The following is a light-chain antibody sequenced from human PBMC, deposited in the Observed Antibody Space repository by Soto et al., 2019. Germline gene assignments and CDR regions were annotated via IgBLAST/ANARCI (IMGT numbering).Light chain of an antibody. CDR3: QQRSTWPPFS. Sequence: DIQMTQSPSSLSASVGDRVTITCRASQPIYQDLNWYHQKPGKAPRLLISSATALQRGVPSRFSGSGSGTDFTLTISSLEPEDFAVYYCQQRSTWPPFSFGPGTKVDIK. J-gene: IGKJ3*01. V-gene: IGKV1-39*01. CDR2: SAT. CDR1: QPIYQD.